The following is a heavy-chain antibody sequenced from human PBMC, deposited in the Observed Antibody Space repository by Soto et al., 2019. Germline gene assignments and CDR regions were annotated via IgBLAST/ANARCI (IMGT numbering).Heavy chain of an antibody. CDR3: VKDRAAVTGAYYYYGMDV. D-gene: IGHD6-19*01. Sequence: GGSLRLSCAASGFTFDDYTMHWVRQTPGKGLEWVSLLSWDGGATYYADSVKGRFTISRDNSKNSLYLQMNSLRIEDTALYYCVKDRAAVTGAYYYYGMDVWGQGTTVTVSS. CDR2: LSWDGGAT. V-gene: IGHV3-43*01. CDR1: GFTFDDYT. J-gene: IGHJ6*02.